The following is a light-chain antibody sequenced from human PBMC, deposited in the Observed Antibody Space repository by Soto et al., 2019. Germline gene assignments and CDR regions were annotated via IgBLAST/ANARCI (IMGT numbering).Light chain of an antibody. V-gene: IGKV3-20*01. CDR1: QSVGSSY. Sequence: EIVLTQSPGNLSLSPGDRATLSCRASQSVGSSYLAWYQQKPGQAPRLLIYGPSTRATGIPDRFSGSGSGTDFTLTISRLEPEDFAVYYCQQYVSSRYTFGQGT. J-gene: IGKJ2*01. CDR2: GPS. CDR3: QQYVSSRYT.